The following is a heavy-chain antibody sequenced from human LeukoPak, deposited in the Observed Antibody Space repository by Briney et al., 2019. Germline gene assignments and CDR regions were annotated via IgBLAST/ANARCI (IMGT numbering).Heavy chain of an antibody. J-gene: IGHJ4*02. CDR2: IYYSGST. V-gene: IGHV4-59*01. CDR3: AATEMATIRDY. CDR1: GVSISSYY. D-gene: IGHD5-24*01. Sequence: SETLSLTCTVAGVSISSYYWSWVRQPPGKGLEWIGYIYYSGSTNYNPSLKSRVTISVDTSKNQFSLKLSSVTAADTAVYYCAATEMATIRDYWGQGTLVTVSS.